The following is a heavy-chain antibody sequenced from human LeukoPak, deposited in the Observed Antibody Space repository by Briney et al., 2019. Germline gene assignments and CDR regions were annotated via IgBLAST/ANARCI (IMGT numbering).Heavy chain of an antibody. CDR3: AKGFKTYGELSFDY. V-gene: IGHV3-23*01. CDR1: GFTFDDYG. CDR2: VTGGGDVT. Sequence: GGSLRLSCAASGFTSGFTFDDYGMNWVRQVPGRGLEWVATVTGGGDVTYYADSVKGRFTISRDNSQNTMRMQMSSLRAEDTAVYYCAKGFKTYGELSFDYWGQGTLVTVSS. J-gene: IGHJ4*02. D-gene: IGHD4/OR15-4a*01.